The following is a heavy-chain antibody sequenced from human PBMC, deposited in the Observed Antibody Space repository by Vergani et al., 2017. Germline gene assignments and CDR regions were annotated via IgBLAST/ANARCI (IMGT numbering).Heavy chain of an antibody. D-gene: IGHD1-14*01. CDR2: ISAQTGNT. CDR1: GYTFVNYG. V-gene: IGHV1-18*01. Sequence: QIQLVQSGAEVKQPGASVKVSCKASGYTFVNYGISWVRQAPGQGLEWVGWISAQTGNTKSAQKLQGRVTMRTDTSTTTAYMERRSLRSDDTAVYYCARYKLEYNRPRWNYWGEGSLVGVSS. CDR3: ARYKLEYNRPRWNY. J-gene: IGHJ4*02.